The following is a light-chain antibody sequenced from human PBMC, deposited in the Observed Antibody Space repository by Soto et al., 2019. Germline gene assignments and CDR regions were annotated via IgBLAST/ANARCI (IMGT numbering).Light chain of an antibody. J-gene: IGKJ4*01. CDR3: QQYDDWLRLT. CDR1: QSVNIY. CDR2: GAS. Sequence: EIVMTQSPATLSVSPGERATLSCRASQSVNIYLAWYQQKPGQAPRLLIFGASYRATGIPARFSGSGSGTEFNLSISSRQSEDVAVYFCQQYDDWLRLTFGGGTKVEL. V-gene: IGKV3D-15*01.